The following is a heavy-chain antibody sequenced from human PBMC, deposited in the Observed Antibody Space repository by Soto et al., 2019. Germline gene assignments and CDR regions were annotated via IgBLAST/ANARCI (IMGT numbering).Heavy chain of an antibody. CDR2: INSDGSST. Sequence: VQLVESGGGLVQPGGSLRLSCAASGFTFSSYWMHWVRQAPGKGLVWVSRINSDGSSTSYADSVKGRFTISRDNAKNTLYLQMNSLRAEDTAVYYCAVNRGAAFHDAFDIWGQGTMVTVSS. D-gene: IGHD6-13*01. J-gene: IGHJ3*02. V-gene: IGHV3-74*01. CDR3: AVNRGAAFHDAFDI. CDR1: GFTFSSYW.